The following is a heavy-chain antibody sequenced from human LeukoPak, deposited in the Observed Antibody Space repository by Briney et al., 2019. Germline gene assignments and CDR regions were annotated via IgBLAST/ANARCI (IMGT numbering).Heavy chain of an antibody. Sequence: GGSLRLSCAASGFTFSSYSMNWVRHAPGKGLEWVSYISSSSSTIYYADSVKGRFTISRDNAKNSLYLQMNSLRDEDTAVYYCARDPARGPGYYGMDVWGQGTTVTVSS. CDR2: ISSSSSTI. J-gene: IGHJ6*02. V-gene: IGHV3-48*02. CDR3: ARDPARGPGYYGMDV. D-gene: IGHD3-10*01. CDR1: GFTFSSYS.